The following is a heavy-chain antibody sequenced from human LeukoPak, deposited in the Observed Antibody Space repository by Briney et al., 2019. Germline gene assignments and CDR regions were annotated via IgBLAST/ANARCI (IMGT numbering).Heavy chain of an antibody. Sequence: SETLSLTCNVSGASINTYYWSWIRQPAGKGLEWIGRIYTSGSTNYNPSLKSRVTMSVDTSKNQFSLKLSSVTAADTAVYYCARDSTSGPFYYFDYWGQGTLVTVSS. CDR1: GASINTYY. D-gene: IGHD2-2*01. J-gene: IGHJ4*02. V-gene: IGHV4-4*07. CDR2: IYTSGST. CDR3: ARDSTSGPFYYFDY.